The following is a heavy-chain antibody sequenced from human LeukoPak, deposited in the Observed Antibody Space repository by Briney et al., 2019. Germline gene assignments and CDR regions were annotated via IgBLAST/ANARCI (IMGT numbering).Heavy chain of an antibody. CDR1: GFTFSSYA. CDR2: ISYDGSNK. D-gene: IGHD3-10*01. CDR3: ARDPHYYGSGSYRSEKYYFDY. V-gene: IGHV3-30-3*01. J-gene: IGHJ4*02. Sequence: SGGSLRLSCAASGFTFSSYAMHWVRQAPGKGLEWVAVISYDGSNKYYADSVKGRFTISRDNSKNTLYLQMNSLRAEDTAVYYCARDPHYYGSGSYRSEKYYFDYWGQGTLVTVSS.